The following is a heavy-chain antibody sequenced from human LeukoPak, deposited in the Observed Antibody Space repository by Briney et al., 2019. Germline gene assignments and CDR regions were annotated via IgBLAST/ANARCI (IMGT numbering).Heavy chain of an antibody. CDR2: ISGAGVET. Sequence: GGSLRLSCAGFGFTFRSYWMSWVRQAPGKGLEWVSTISGAGVETYYADSVKGRFTISRDNSKNTLYLQMDSLRAEDTAVYYCAKSGPPRWGIWFGEYWGQGTLVAVSS. V-gene: IGHV3-23*01. CDR1: GFTFRSYW. CDR3: AKSGPPRWGIWFGEY. J-gene: IGHJ4*02. D-gene: IGHD3-10*01.